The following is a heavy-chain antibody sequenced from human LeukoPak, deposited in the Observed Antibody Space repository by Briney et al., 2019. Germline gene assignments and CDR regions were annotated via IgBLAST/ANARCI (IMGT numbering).Heavy chain of an antibody. V-gene: IGHV4-59*08. CDR2: IYYSGST. CDR3: ARHKGRVDYFDY. J-gene: IGHJ4*02. D-gene: IGHD3-3*01. CDR1: GGSISSYC. Sequence: SETLSLTCTVSGGSISSYCWSWIRQPPGKGLEWIGYIYYSGSTNYNPSLKSRVTISVDTSKNQFSLKLSSVTAADTAVYYCARHKGRVDYFDYWGQGTLVTVSS.